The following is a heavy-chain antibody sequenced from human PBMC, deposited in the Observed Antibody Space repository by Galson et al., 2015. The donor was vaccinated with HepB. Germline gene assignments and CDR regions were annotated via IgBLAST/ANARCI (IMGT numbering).Heavy chain of an antibody. CDR2: FKSKTDGGTT. D-gene: IGHD1-26*01. J-gene: IGHJ4*02. CDR1: GFTFSNAW. V-gene: IGHV3-15*01. CDR3: TTDGGGSYYDNDY. Sequence: SLRLSCAASGFTFSNAWMSWVRQAPGKGLEWVGRFKSKTDGGTTDYAAPVKGRFTISRDDSKNTLYLQMNSLKTEDTAVYYCTTDGGGSYYDNDYWGQGTLVTVSS.